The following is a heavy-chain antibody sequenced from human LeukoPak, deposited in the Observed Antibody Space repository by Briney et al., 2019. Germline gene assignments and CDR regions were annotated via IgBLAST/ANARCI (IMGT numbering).Heavy chain of an antibody. CDR1: GFTFSNYA. CDR3: AKGAYDFWSGYYAELGY. CDR2: ISGSGGST. J-gene: IGHJ4*02. Sequence: PGGSLRLSCAASGFTFSNYAMSWVRQAPGKGLEWVSAISGSGGSTYYADSVKGRFTISRDNSKNTLYLQMNSLRAEDTAVYYCAKGAYDFWSGYYAELGYWGQGTLVTVSS. D-gene: IGHD3-3*01. V-gene: IGHV3-23*01.